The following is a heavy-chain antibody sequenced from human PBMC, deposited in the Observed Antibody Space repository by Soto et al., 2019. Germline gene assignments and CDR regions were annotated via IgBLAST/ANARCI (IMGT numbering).Heavy chain of an antibody. V-gene: IGHV5-51*01. CDR2: IYPGDSDT. D-gene: IGHD4-17*01. J-gene: IGHJ3*02. CDR1: GYSFTSYW. Sequence: PGEPLKISCKGSGYSFTSYWIGWERQMPGKGLEWMGIIYPGDSDTRYSPSFQGQVTISADKSISTAYLQWSSLKASDTAMYYCARAGPTTVSRPDAFDIWGQGXMVTVSS. CDR3: ARAGPTTVSRPDAFDI.